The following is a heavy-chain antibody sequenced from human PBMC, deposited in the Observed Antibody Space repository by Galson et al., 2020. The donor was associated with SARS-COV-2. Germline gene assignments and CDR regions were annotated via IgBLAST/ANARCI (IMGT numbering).Heavy chain of an antibody. Sequence: SVKVSCKDSGGTFSSYAISWVRQAPGQGLEWMGGIIPIFGTANYAQKFQGRVTITADESTSTAYMELSSLRSEDTAVYYCADRSDSSGYYWDWFDPWGQGTLVTVSS. J-gene: IGHJ5*02. D-gene: IGHD3-22*01. CDR2: IIPIFGTA. CDR1: GGTFSSYA. CDR3: ADRSDSSGYYWDWFDP. V-gene: IGHV1-69*13.